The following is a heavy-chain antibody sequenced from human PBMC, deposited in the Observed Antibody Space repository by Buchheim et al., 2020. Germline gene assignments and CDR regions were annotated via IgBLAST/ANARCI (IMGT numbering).Heavy chain of an antibody. J-gene: IGHJ6*02. CDR2: TNPQSGGA. V-gene: IGHV1-2*02. CDR1: GYTFTSYD. D-gene: IGHD5/OR15-5a*01. Sequence: QVQLVQSGAEVKKPGASVKVSCKASGYTFTSYDINWVRQATGQGLEWMGWTNPQSGGAYLAQKFQGRVTMTRDTSITTAYMELSSLTSDDTAVYYCSRTRFYVRGMDVWGQGTT. CDR3: SRTRFYVRGMDV.